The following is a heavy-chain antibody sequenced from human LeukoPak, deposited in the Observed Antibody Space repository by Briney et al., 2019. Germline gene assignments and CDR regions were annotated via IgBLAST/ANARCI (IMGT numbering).Heavy chain of an antibody. CDR3: ASLEPSGIYH. D-gene: IGHD1-14*01. Sequence: SETLSLTCTVSGGSISSYYWSWIRQSPGKGLEWIGYIYYSGSTNYNPSLKSRVTISVVTSNNQFSLKLRSVIAADTAVYYCASLEPSGIYHWGQGILVTVSS. V-gene: IGHV4-59*08. J-gene: IGHJ5*02. CDR2: IYYSGST. CDR1: GGSISSYY.